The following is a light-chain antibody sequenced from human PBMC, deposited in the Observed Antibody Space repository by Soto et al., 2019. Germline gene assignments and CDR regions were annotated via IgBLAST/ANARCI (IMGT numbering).Light chain of an antibody. CDR1: GSDIGSYNY. J-gene: IGLJ1*01. Sequence: QSALTQPASVSGSPGQSITISCTGTGSDIGSYNYVSWYQHHPGKVPKFIIYDVTNRPPGVSDRFSGSKSGNTASLTISGLQAEDEADSYCNSYTSASTYVFGTGTKVTVL. CDR2: DVT. V-gene: IGLV2-14*03. CDR3: NSYTSASTYV.